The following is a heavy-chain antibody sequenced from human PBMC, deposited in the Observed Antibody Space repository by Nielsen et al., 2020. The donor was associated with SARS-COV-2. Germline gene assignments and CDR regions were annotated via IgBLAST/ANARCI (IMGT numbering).Heavy chain of an antibody. CDR1: GFTFSDYY. J-gene: IGHJ3*02. Sequence: GGSLRLSCAASGFTFSDYYMSWIRQAPGKGLEWVSYISSSSSYTNYADSVKGRFTISRDNAKNSLYLQMNSLRAEDTAVYYCARDGSGYYYPYDAFDIWGQGTMVTVSS. CDR3: ARDGSGYYYPYDAFDI. V-gene: IGHV3-11*05. CDR2: ISSSSSYT. D-gene: IGHD3-22*01.